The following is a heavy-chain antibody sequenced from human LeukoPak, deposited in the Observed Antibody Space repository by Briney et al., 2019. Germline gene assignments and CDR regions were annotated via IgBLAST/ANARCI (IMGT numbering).Heavy chain of an antibody. CDR2: IGAHNGNT. CDR3: ARRSRDAFDI. Sequence: ASVKASCKASGFTFNNFGISWVRQAPGQGLEWMAWIGAHNGNTHYAQKFQDRVTVTRDTSTRTAYMELRSLTSDDTAVFYCARRSRDAFDIWGQGTMVTVSS. V-gene: IGHV1-18*01. CDR1: GFTFNNFG. J-gene: IGHJ3*02.